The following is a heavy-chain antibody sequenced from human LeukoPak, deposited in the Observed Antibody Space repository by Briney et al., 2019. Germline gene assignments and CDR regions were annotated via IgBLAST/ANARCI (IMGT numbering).Heavy chain of an antibody. CDR3: ARDRHPTVRGWFDP. J-gene: IGHJ5*02. D-gene: IGHD3-10*01. CDR2: ISGYNGDT. V-gene: IGHV1-18*01. Sequence: ASVRVSCKTSGYTFSNYGIGWVRQAPGQGLEWMGWISGYNGDTNYAQNVQGRVTMTIDTSTTTAYMELNNLRSDDTAIYYCARDRHPTVRGWFDPWGQGTLVTVSS. CDR1: GYTFSNYG.